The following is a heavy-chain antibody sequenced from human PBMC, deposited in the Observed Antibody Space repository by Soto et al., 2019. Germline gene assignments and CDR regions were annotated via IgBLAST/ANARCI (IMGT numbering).Heavy chain of an antibody. D-gene: IGHD6-19*01. CDR2: IYTSGST. CDR3: ATDKGVAGPNWFDP. J-gene: IGHJ5*02. CDR1: GGSISSYY. Sequence: QVQLQESGPGLVKPSETLSLTCTVSGGSISSYYWSWIRQPAGQGLEWIGRIYTSGSTTYSPSLKSLVSMSLDTSTNQFSLKLSSVTAAATALYYCATDKGVAGPNWFDPWGQGTLVTVSS. V-gene: IGHV4-4*07.